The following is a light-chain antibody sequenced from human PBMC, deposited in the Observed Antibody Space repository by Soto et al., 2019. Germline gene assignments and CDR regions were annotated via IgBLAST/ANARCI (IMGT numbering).Light chain of an antibody. CDR1: SDDVGAYNS. Sequence: QAVLAQPASVSGSPGQSITISCTGTSDDVGAYNSVSWYQQLPHKAPKLMIYDVSKRPSGVPDRFSGSKSGNTASLTISGLQAEDEADYYCCSYAGSYTFVVFGGGTKVTVL. CDR3: CSYAGSYTFVV. CDR2: DVS. V-gene: IGLV2-11*01. J-gene: IGLJ2*01.